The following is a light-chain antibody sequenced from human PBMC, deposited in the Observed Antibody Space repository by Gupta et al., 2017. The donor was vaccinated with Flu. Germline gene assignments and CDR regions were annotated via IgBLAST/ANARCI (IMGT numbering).Light chain of an antibody. J-gene: IGKJ2*01. CDR1: QRLVHSDGNTS. CDR2: KVS. CDR3: VEGRSAPT. Sequence: PVTLGQPAYISCRSSQRLVHSDGNTSLTWLQQRPGQSPRRLIYKVSNRDCGVPERFSGSGSWTDFTLTSSRGEDEDIGVYYGVEGRSAPTFGQGTKFEIK. V-gene: IGKV2-30*02.